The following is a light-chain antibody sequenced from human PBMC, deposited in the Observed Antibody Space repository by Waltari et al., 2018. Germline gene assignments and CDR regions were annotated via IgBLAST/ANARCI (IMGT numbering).Light chain of an antibody. CDR2: DVF. J-gene: IGLJ3*02. CDR1: SSAVGFYNY. V-gene: IGLV2-14*03. Sequence: PGQSITISCTGTSSAVGFYNYVPWYQQYPGKAPNLIIYDVFQRPSGVSNRFSGSKSGNTASLTISGLQTEDEGDYYCNSYTGSSSWVFGGGTKLTVL. CDR3: NSYTGSSSWV.